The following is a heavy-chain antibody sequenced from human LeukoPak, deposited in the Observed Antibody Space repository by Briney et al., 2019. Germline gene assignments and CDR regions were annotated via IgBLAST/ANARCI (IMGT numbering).Heavy chain of an antibody. Sequence: PSQTLSLTCTVSGGSISSGDYYWSWIRQLPGKGLEWIGYIYYSGSTYYNPSLKSRVAISVDTSKNQFSLKLSSVTAADTAVYYCARYCSSTSAKNFVYWGQGTLVTVSS. CDR2: IYYSGST. D-gene: IGHD2-2*01. V-gene: IGHV4-30-4*01. J-gene: IGHJ4*02. CDR3: ARYCSSTSAKNFVY. CDR1: GGSISSGDYY.